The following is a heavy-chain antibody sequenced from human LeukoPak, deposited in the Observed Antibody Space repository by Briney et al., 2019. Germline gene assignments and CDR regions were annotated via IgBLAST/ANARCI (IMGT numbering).Heavy chain of an antibody. Sequence: GGSLRLSCAASGFTFSTYWMSWVRQAPGKGLEWVANIKQDGSEKYYVDSVKGRLTISRDNAKNSLYLQMNSLRAEDTAVYYCASEYYYDTSAYYFGGGPFDYWGQGTLVTVSS. CDR2: IKQDGSEK. CDR3: ASEYYYDTSAYYFGGGPFDY. CDR1: GFTFSTYW. J-gene: IGHJ4*02. V-gene: IGHV3-7*01. D-gene: IGHD3-22*01.